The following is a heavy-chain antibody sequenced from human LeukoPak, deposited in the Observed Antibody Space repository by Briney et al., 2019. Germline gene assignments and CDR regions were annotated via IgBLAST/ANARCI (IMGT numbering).Heavy chain of an antibody. CDR1: GYSISSGYY. Sequence: PSETLSLTCTVSGYSISSGYYWGWIRQPPGKGLEWIGSIYHSGSTYYNPSLKSRVTISVDTSKNQFSLKLSSVTAADTAVYYCARDPVLRFLEWSSKGLDAFDIWGQGTMVTVSS. V-gene: IGHV4-38-2*02. J-gene: IGHJ3*02. CDR2: IYHSGST. D-gene: IGHD3-3*01. CDR3: ARDPVLRFLEWSSKGLDAFDI.